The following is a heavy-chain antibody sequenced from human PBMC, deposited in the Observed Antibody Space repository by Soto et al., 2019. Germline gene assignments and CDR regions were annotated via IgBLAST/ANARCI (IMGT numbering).Heavy chain of an antibody. CDR3: AKLEERPTDLYYYYGMDV. CDR2: ISYDGSNK. CDR1: GFTFSSYG. Sequence: GGSLRLSCAASGFTFSSYGMHWVRQAPGKGLEWVAVISYDGSNKYYADSVKGRFTISRDNSKNTLYLQMNSLRAEDTAVYYCAKLEERPTDLYYYYGMDVWGQGTTVTVSS. J-gene: IGHJ6*02. V-gene: IGHV3-30*18.